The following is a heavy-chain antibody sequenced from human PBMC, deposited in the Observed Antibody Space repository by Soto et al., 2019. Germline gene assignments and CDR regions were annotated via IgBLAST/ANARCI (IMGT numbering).Heavy chain of an antibody. CDR3: ASSIGAYYYDSSGYYFDY. CDR2: IIPIFGTA. J-gene: IGHJ4*02. V-gene: IGHV1-69*01. D-gene: IGHD3-22*01. Sequence: QVQLVQSGAEVKKPGSSVKVSCKASGGTFSSYAISWVRQAPGQRLEWMGGIIPIFGTANYAQKFQGRVTITADESTSTAYMELSSLRSEDTAVYYCASSIGAYYYDSSGYYFDYWGQGTLVTVSS. CDR1: GGTFSSYA.